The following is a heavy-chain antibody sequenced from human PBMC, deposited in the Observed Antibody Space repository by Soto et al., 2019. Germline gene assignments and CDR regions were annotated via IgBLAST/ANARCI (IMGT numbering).Heavy chain of an antibody. D-gene: IGHD3-22*01. CDR1: GFTFSSYG. CDR2: ISYDGSNK. V-gene: IGHV3-30*18. J-gene: IGHJ3*02. CDR3: AKDLPPYYYDSSGYYPAFDI. Sequence: GGSLRLSCAASGFTFSSYGMPWVRKAPGKGLELVTVISYDGSNKYYADSVKGRFTISRDNSKNTLYLQMNSLRAEDTAVYYCAKDLPPYYYDSSGYYPAFDIWGQGTMVTVSS.